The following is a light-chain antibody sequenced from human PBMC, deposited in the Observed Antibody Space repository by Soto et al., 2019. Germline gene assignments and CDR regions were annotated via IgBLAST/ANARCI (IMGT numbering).Light chain of an antibody. V-gene: IGLV2-14*01. Sequence: QSALTQPASVSGSPGQSITISCTGTSSDVGGYNYVSWYQQHPGKAPKLMIYDVSNRPSGVSNRFSGSKSDNTASLTISGLQAEDEADYYCSSYTSSIYVFGTGTKVTVL. CDR1: SSDVGGYNY. CDR2: DVS. J-gene: IGLJ1*01. CDR3: SSYTSSIYV.